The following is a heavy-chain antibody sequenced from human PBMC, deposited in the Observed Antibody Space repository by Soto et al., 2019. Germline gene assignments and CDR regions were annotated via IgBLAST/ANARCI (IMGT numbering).Heavy chain of an antibody. D-gene: IGHD3-9*01. CDR1: GFSLSSRGVG. CDR3: AHLADYDILTGYTIDY. CDR2: IYWDDDK. Sequence: ESGPTLVNPTQTLTLTCTFSGFSLSSRGVGVGWIRQPPGKALEWLALIYWDDDKRYSPSLKSRLTITKDTSKNQVVLTMTNMDPVDTATYYCAHLADYDILTGYTIDYWGQGTLVTVSS. V-gene: IGHV2-5*02. J-gene: IGHJ4*02.